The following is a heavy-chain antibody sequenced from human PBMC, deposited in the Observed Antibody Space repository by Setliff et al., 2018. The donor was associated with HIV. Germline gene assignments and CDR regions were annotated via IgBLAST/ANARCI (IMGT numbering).Heavy chain of an antibody. J-gene: IGHJ4*02. V-gene: IGHV4-34*01. CDR2: INPSEST. CDR1: GGSFSNHY. Sequence: SETLSLTCAVYGGSFSNHYWIWIRQPPGKGLEWIGEINPSESTHYNPSLKSRVTISVDTSKNQFSLILTSVTAADTAVYYCARGGDWTLDYWGRGSLVTVSS. CDR3: ARGGDWTLDY. D-gene: IGHD2-21*02.